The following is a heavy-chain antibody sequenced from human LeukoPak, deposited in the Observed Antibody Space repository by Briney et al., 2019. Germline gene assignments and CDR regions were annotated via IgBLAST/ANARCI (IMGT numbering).Heavy chain of an antibody. D-gene: IGHD5-24*01. J-gene: IGHJ4*02. CDR1: GGPISSYY. Sequence: SETLSLTCTVSGGPISSYYWSWIRQPPGKGLEWIGYIYYSGSTNYNPSLKSRVTISVDTSKNQFSLKLSSVTAADTAVYYCARVRWLQWIFDYWGQGTLVTVSS. CDR3: ARVRWLQWIFDY. V-gene: IGHV4-59*01. CDR2: IYYSGST.